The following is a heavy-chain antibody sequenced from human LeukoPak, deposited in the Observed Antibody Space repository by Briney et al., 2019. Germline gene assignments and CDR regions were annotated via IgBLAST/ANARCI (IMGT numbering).Heavy chain of an antibody. J-gene: IGHJ4*02. CDR2: IRYDGSNK. D-gene: IGHD1-26*01. Sequence: GGSLRLSCAASGFTFSSYGMHWVRQAPGKGLEWAAFIRYDGSNKYYADSVKGRFTISRDNSKNTLYLQMNSLRAEDTAVYYCAKVVDGWELYYLGHYFDYWGQGTLVTVSS. CDR1: GFTFSSYG. CDR3: AKVVDGWELYYLGHYFDY. V-gene: IGHV3-30*02.